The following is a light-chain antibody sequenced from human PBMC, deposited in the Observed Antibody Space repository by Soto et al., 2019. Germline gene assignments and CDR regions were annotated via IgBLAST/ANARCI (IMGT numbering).Light chain of an antibody. V-gene: IGKV3-20*01. Sequence: VLTQSPDSLSLSPGERATLFCRSNQYISTKLAWYQQKPGRAPRLLFSGASSRATDTPVRFSGSGSGTYFTLISSGVEAEDYAIYYRQQYGASSWTFGQGTRVELK. CDR3: QQYGASSWT. CDR2: GAS. CDR1: QYISTK. J-gene: IGKJ1*01.